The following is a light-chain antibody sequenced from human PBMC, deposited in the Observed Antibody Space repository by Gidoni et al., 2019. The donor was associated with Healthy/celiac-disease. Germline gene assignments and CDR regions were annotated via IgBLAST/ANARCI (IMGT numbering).Light chain of an antibody. CDR2: DAS. J-gene: IGKJ1*01. CDR1: QSVSSY. V-gene: IGKV3-11*01. CDR3: QQRSNWPPA. Sequence: EIVLTQSPATLFLSPGERATLPCRASQSVSSYLAWYQQKPGQAPRLLIYDASNRATGIPARFSGSGSGTDFTLTISSLEPEDFAVYYCQQRSNWPPAFGQXTKVEIK.